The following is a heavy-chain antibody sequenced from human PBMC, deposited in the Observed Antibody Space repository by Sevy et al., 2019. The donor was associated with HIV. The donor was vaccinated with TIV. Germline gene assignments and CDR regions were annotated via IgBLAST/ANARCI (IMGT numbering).Heavy chain of an antibody. J-gene: IGHJ5*02. CDR1: GGSISSYY. V-gene: IGHV4-4*07. D-gene: IGHD6-6*01. CDR3: ARGPLIAARYNWFDP. CDR2: IYTSGST. Sequence: SETLSLTCTDSGGSISSYYWSWIRQPAGKGLEWIGRIYTSGSTNYNPSLKSRVTMSVDTSKNQFSLKLSSVTAADTAVYYCARGPLIAARYNWFDPWGQGTLVTVSS.